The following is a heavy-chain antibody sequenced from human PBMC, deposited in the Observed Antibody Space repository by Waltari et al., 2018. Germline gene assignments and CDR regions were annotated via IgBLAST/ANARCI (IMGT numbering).Heavy chain of an antibody. V-gene: IGHV3-33*01. CDR1: GFTFSSYG. CDR2: IWYDGSNK. D-gene: IGHD2-21*02. CDR3: ARDYSGDYYFDY. J-gene: IGHJ4*02. Sequence: QVQLVESGGGVVQPGRSLRLSCAASGFTFSSYGMNWVRQAPGKGLEWVAVIWYDGSNKHYADSVKGRFTISRDNSKHTLYLQMNSLRAEDTAVYYCARDYSGDYYFDYWGQGTLVTVSS.